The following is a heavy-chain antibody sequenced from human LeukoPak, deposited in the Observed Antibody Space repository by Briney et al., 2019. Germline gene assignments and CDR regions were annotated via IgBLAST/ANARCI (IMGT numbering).Heavy chain of an antibody. D-gene: IGHD4-17*01. CDR2: IYHSGST. CDR1: GYSISSGYY. V-gene: IGHV4-38-2*02. Sequence: SETLSLTCTVSGYSISSGYYWGWIRQPPGKGLEWIGSIYHSGSTYYNPSLKSRVTISVDTSKNQFSLKLSSVTAADTAVYYCARAPYYGDYVDYWGQGTLVTVSS. J-gene: IGHJ4*02. CDR3: ARAPYYGDYVDY.